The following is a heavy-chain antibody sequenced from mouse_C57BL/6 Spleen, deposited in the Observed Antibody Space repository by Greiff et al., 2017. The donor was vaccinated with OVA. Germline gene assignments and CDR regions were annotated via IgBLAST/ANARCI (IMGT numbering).Heavy chain of an antibody. CDR2: ISDGGSYT. CDR1: GFTFSSYA. CDR3: ARGSSNAMDY. V-gene: IGHV5-4*01. D-gene: IGHD6-1*01. Sequence: EVQVVESGGGLVKPGGSLKLSCAASGFTFSSYAMPWVRQTPEKRLEWVATISDGGSYTYYPDNVKGRFTISRDNAKNNLYLQMSHLKSEDTAMYYCARGSSNAMDYWGQGTSVTVSS. J-gene: IGHJ4*01.